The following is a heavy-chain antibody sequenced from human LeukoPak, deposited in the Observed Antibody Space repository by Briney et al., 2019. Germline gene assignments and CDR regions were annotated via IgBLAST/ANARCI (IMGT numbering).Heavy chain of an antibody. V-gene: IGHV3-23*01. D-gene: IGHD6-13*01. Sequence: GGSLRLSCAASGFTFSSFAMSWVRQTPGQELEWVSAISGNGGSTYYADSVKGRFTISRDDSKNTLYLQMNSLRAEDTAVYYCAREEGIAAASGAKGIWYFDLWGRGTLVTVSS. J-gene: IGHJ2*01. CDR1: GFTFSSFA. CDR3: AREEGIAAASGAKGIWYFDL. CDR2: ISGNGGST.